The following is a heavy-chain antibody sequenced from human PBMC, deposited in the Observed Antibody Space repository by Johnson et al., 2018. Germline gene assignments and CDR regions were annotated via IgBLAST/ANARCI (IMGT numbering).Heavy chain of an antibody. V-gene: IGHV3-33*03. J-gene: IGHJ4*02. CDR3: ARAPFRFCSSTCYVGDY. D-gene: IGHD2-2*01. Sequence: QVQLVQSGGGVVQPGKSLRLSCAASGFTFNNHAMHWVRQAPGKGPEWVAVVWHDGVKSFYGYSVKGRFTISRDNSKNTVSLQMNSLRAEETGVYYCARAPFRFCSSTCYVGDYWGQGTLVTVSS. CDR2: VWHDGVKS. CDR1: GFTFNNHA.